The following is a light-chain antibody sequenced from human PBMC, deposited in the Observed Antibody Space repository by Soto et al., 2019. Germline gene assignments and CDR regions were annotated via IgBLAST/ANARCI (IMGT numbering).Light chain of an antibody. CDR1: QSISNW. CDR2: GAS. J-gene: IGKJ1*01. CDR3: QHYNAFPWP. Sequence: DIQMTQSPSTLSASVGDRVTITCRASQSISNWLAWYQDKPGKAPKLLIYGASSLESGVPSRFSGSGSGTEFTLTIGGLQTDDFATYYCQHYNAFPWPFGQGTKVEIK. V-gene: IGKV1-5*01.